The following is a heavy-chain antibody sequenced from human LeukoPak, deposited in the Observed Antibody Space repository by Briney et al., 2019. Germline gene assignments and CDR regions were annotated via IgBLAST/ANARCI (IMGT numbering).Heavy chain of an antibody. J-gene: IGHJ4*02. D-gene: IGHD6-13*01. V-gene: IGHV4-39*01. CDR2: IYYSGST. Sequence: SETLSLTCSVSGGSISSSTYYWAWVRQPPGKGLEWVGSIYYSGSTYYNPSLKSRVTISVDTSKKQFSLKLNSVTAADTAVYYCAREVAASSWSYWGQGTLVTVSS. CDR1: GGSISSSTYY. CDR3: AREVAASSWSY.